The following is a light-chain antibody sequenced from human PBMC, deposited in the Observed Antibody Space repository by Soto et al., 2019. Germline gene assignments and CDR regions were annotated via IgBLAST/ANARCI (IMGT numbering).Light chain of an antibody. CDR2: AAS. Sequence: DIQMTQSPSSLSASVGDRVTITCRASQSIRNYLHWYQQKPGKAPKLLIYAASSLQSGVPSRFSGSGSGTDFTLTISSLQPEDFATYYCQQSYNTPRTFGQGTKVEIK. CDR3: QQSYNTPRT. V-gene: IGKV1-39*01. CDR1: QSIRNY. J-gene: IGKJ1*01.